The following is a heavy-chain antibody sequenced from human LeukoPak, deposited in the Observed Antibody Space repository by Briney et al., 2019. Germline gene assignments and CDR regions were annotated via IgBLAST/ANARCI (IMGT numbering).Heavy chain of an antibody. J-gene: IGHJ4*02. CDR3: AKNLALTGEFDS. CDR1: GGSISSSSYY. V-gene: IGHV4-39*07. CDR2: IYYSGST. Sequence: SETLSLTCTVSGGSISSSSYYWGWIRQPPGKGLEWIGSIYYSGSTYYNPSLKSRVTMSVDTSKNQFSLKLSSVTAADTAVYYCAKNLALTGEFDSWGQGTLVTVSS. D-gene: IGHD7-27*01.